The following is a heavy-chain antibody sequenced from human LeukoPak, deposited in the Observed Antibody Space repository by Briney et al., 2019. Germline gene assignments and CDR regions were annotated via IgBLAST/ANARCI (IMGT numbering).Heavy chain of an antibody. J-gene: IGHJ6*02. CDR1: GGSISSYY. Sequence: SETLSLTCTVSGGSISSYYWSWIRQPPGKGLEWIGYIYYSGSTNYNPSLKSRVTISVDTSKNQFSLKLSSVTAADTAVYYCARRMIAVAGGGSPLSWGMDVWGQGTTVTVSS. V-gene: IGHV4-59*08. CDR3: ARRMIAVAGGGSPLSWGMDV. D-gene: IGHD6-19*01. CDR2: IYYSGST.